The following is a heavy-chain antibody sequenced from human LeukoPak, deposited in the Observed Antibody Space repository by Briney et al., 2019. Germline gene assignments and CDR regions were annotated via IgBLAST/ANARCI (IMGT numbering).Heavy chain of an antibody. V-gene: IGHV3-21*01. CDR3: ARGGGSTVVETRPRAFDI. CDR1: GFTFSSYS. CDR2: ISSSSSYI. Sequence: PGGSLRLSCAASGFTFSSYSMNWVRQAPGKGLEWVSSISSSSSYIYYADSVKGRFTISRDNAKNSLYLQMNSLRAEDTAVYYCARGGGSTVVETRPRAFDIWGQGTMVTVSS. J-gene: IGHJ3*02. D-gene: IGHD2-21*02.